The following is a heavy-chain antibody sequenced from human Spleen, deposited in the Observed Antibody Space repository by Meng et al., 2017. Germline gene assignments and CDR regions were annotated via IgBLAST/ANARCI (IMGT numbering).Heavy chain of an antibody. D-gene: IGHD6-19*01. Sequence: QVQLVASGGGVVQSGKSLGLSCASARLQARGGSGWQLYHMADPVKGRFTISRDNSKNTLFLQMNSLRDEDTAVYYCARDRGTGGSGWCDYWGQGTLVTVSS. V-gene: IGHV3-33*05. CDR2: YHM. CDR3: ARDRGTGGSGWCDY. J-gene: IGHJ4*02.